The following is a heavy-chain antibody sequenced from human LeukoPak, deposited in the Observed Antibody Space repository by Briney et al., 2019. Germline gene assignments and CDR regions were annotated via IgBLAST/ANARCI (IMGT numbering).Heavy chain of an antibody. J-gene: IGHJ4*02. CDR1: GFTFSSYS. Sequence: GGSLRLSCAASGFTFSSYSMNWVRQAPGKGLEWVSSISSSSRYIYYADSVEGRFTISRDNAKNSLYLQMNSLRAEDTAVYYCARGPYDILTGYYLNYWGQGTLVTVSS. V-gene: IGHV3-21*01. D-gene: IGHD3-9*01. CDR2: ISSSSRYI. CDR3: ARGPYDILTGYYLNY.